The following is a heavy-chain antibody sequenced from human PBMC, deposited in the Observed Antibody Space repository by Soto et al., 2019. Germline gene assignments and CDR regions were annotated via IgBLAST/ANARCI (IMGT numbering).Heavy chain of an antibody. J-gene: IGHJ4*02. CDR3: ARTNGAYSNYFDY. CDR1: GFIFSSYS. CDR2: IGGSSGHI. V-gene: IGHV3-21*01. Sequence: PGGSLRLSCAACGFIFSSYSMVWVRQAPEKGPEWVSSIGGSSGHIYYADSLKGQFTISRDNAKNSLYLQMNSLRVDDTAVYYCARTNGAYSNYFDYWGQGT. D-gene: IGHD2-8*01.